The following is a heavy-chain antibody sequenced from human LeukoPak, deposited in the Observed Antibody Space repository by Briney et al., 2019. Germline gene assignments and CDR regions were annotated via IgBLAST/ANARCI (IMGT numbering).Heavy chain of an antibody. J-gene: IGHJ6*02. D-gene: IGHD3-9*01. Sequence: PGGSLRLSCAASGFVFGSFAMHWVRQAPGKGLGWVAIAWADGSNKYYVDSVKGRFTITRDNSKDTLYLEMSSLRAEDTAVYYCARGGPTLTGYYKPYYYYYGMDVWGQGTTVTVSS. CDR1: GFVFGSFA. V-gene: IGHV3-33*01. CDR3: ARGGPTLTGYYKPYYYYYGMDV. CDR2: AWADGSNK.